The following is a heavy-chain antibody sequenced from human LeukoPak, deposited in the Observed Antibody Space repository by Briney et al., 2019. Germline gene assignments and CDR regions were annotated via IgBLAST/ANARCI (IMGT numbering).Heavy chain of an antibody. CDR3: ARTAQGIAAAGTTGYFDY. D-gene: IGHD6-13*01. CDR2: IYYSGST. Sequence: MASETLSLTCTVSGGSISRYYWSWIRQPPGKGLEGIGYIYYSGSTNYNPSLKSRVTISVDTSKNQFSLKPSSVTAADTAVYYCARTAQGIAAAGTTGYFDYWGQGTLVTVSS. V-gene: IGHV4-59*08. CDR1: GGSISRYY. J-gene: IGHJ4*02.